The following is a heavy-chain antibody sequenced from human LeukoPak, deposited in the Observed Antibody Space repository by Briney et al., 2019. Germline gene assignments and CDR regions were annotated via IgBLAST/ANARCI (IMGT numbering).Heavy chain of an antibody. V-gene: IGHV1-69*05. CDR1: GGTFSSYA. D-gene: IGHD1-26*01. J-gene: IGHJ3*02. Sequence: ASVKVSCKASGGTFSSYAISWVRQAPGQGLEWMGGIIPIFGTANYAQKFQGRVTITTDESTSTAYMELSSLRSEDTAVYYCASSPPSGSYSGGGAFDIWGQGTMVTVSS. CDR2: IIPIFGTA. CDR3: ASSPPSGSYSGGGAFDI.